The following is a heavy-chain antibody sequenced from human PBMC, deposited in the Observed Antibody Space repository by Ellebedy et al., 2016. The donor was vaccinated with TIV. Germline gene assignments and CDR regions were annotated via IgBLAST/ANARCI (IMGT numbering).Heavy chain of an antibody. J-gene: IGHJ4*02. CDR2: IDPSDSYT. D-gene: IGHD2-2*01. CDR3: ARHDDVVVVPTTRFDN. Sequence: GESLKISXKGSGYSFTSYWISWVRQMPGKGLEWMGRIDPSDSYTNYSPSFQGQVTISADKSISTAYLQWSSLKASDTAMYYCARHDDVVVVPTTRFDNWGQGTLVTVSS. V-gene: IGHV5-10-1*04. CDR1: GYSFTSYW.